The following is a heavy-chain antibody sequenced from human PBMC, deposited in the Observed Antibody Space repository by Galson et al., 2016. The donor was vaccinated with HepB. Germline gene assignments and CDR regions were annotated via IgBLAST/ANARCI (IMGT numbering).Heavy chain of an antibody. CDR2: ISGSGTNT. J-gene: IGHJ6*02. CDR3: ARTSDHVYYGMDV. V-gene: IGHV3-23*01. D-gene: IGHD1-14*01. CDR1: GFTFSNYV. Sequence: SLRLSCAASGFTFSNYVMNWVRQAPGKGLEWVSAISGSGTNTYYEDSVKGRFTISRDNSKNTLYLQMNSLRAEDTAVYYCARTSDHVYYGMDVWGQGTAVTVSS.